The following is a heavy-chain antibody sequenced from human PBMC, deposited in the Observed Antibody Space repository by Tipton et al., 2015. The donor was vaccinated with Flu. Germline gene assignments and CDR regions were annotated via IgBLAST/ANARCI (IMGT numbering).Heavy chain of an antibody. CDR3: AREPRAGDCQFDS. J-gene: IGHJ5*01. D-gene: IGHD2-21*01. CDR1: GFTVSSNY. CDR2: IYSGGST. V-gene: IGHV3-53*01. Sequence: VQLVQSGGGLIQRGGSLRLSCVVSGFTVSSNYMTWVRQAPGKGLEWVSVIYSGGSTNYADSVKGRFTISRDNSKNTLYLQMNSLRAEDTAVYYCAREPRAGDCQFDSWGQGTLVTVSS.